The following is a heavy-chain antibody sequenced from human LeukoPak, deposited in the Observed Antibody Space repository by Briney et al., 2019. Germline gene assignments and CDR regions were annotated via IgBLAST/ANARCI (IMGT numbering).Heavy chain of an antibody. CDR3: AKDYYYGSGSYYNLNMDV. Sequence: GSLRLSCAASGFTFSDYYMSWIRQAPGKGLEWVSAISGSGGSTYYADSVKGRFTISRDNSKNTLYLQMNSLRAEDTAVYYCAKDYYYGSGSYYNLNMDVWGQGTTVTVPS. D-gene: IGHD3-10*01. J-gene: IGHJ6*02. CDR2: ISGSGGST. CDR1: GFTFSDYY. V-gene: IGHV3-23*01.